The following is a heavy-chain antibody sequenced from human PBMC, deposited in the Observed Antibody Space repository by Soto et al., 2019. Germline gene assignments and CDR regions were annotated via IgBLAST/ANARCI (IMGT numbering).Heavy chain of an antibody. Sequence: NPSETLSLTCAVYGGSFSGYYWSWIRQPPGKGLEWIGEINHSGSTNYNPSLKSRVTISVDTSKNQFSLKLSSVTAADTAVYYCARSRHRGGGMDVWGQGTTVTVSS. CDR3: ARSRHRGGGMDV. V-gene: IGHV4-34*01. CDR1: GGSFSGYY. CDR2: INHSGST. D-gene: IGHD3-10*01. J-gene: IGHJ6*02.